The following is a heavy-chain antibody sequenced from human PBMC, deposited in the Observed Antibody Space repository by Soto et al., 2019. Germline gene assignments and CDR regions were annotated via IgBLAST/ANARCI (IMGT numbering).Heavy chain of an antibody. Sequence: EVQLVESGGGLVQPGSSLRLSCAASGFTFDDYAIHWVRQAPGKGLEWVSGITWNSGSIAYADSVKGRFTISRDNAKNSLYLQMNSLKPEDTALYYCARDPPGTTVSSKFYYYGMDVWGQGTTVTVSS. V-gene: IGHV3-9*01. D-gene: IGHD4-4*01. CDR2: ITWNSGSI. J-gene: IGHJ6*02. CDR3: ARDPPGTTVSSKFYYYGMDV. CDR1: GFTFDDYA.